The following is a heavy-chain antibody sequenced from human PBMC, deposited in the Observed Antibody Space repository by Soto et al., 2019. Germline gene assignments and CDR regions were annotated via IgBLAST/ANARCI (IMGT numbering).Heavy chain of an antibody. J-gene: IGHJ5*02. CDR3: ARDVRRDGYNPSNGGWFDP. CDR1: GGSISSYY. CDR2: IYYSGST. D-gene: IGHD5-12*01. V-gene: IGHV4-59*01. Sequence: QVQLQESGPGLVKPSETLSLTCTVSGGSISSYYWSWIRQPPGKGLEWIGYIYYSGSTNYNPSLKSRVTISVDTSKNQFSLKLSSVTAADTAVYYCARDVRRDGYNPSNGGWFDPWGQGTLVTVSS.